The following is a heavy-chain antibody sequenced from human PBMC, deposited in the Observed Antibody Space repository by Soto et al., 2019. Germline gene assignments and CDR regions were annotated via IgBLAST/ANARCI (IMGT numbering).Heavy chain of an antibody. CDR2: IWYDGSNK. CDR3: ARERQISGYYYVSYFDS. D-gene: IGHD3-22*01. J-gene: IGHJ4*02. Sequence: GGSLRLSCAASGFTFSSYGMHWVRQAPGKGLEWVAVIWYDGSNKYYADSVKGRFTISRDNSKNTLYLQMNSLRDEDSAVYYCARERQISGYYYVSYFDSWGQGALVTVSS. V-gene: IGHV3-33*01. CDR1: GFTFSSYG.